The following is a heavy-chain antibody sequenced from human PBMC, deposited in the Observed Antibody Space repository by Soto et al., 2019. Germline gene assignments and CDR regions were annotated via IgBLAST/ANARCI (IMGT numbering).Heavy chain of an antibody. V-gene: IGHV3-53*01. CDR2: IYSGGST. CDR3: AGDGVGATHAFDI. J-gene: IGHJ3*02. CDR1: GFTVSSNY. Sequence: EVQLVESGGGLIQPGGSLRLSCAASGFTVSSNYMSWVRQAPGKGLEWVSVIYSGGSTYYADSVKGRFTISRDNSKNTLYLQMNSLRAEDTAVYYCAGDGVGATHAFDIWGQGTMVTVSS. D-gene: IGHD1-26*01.